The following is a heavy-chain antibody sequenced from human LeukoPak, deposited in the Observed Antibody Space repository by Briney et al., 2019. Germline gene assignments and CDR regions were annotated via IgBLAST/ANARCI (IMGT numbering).Heavy chain of an antibody. CDR3: ARGWLAARPTTAAVFDY. CDR2: IKNDGRER. CDR1: GFTFSSFW. Sequence: GGSLTLSCAASGFTFSSFWMDWVRQAPGKGLEWVANIKNDGRERYYVDSVQGRFTISRDNARNSLYLQMNSLRVEETALYYCARGWLAARPTTAAVFDYWGEGILVTVSP. J-gene: IGHJ4*02. D-gene: IGHD6-6*01. V-gene: IGHV3-7*04.